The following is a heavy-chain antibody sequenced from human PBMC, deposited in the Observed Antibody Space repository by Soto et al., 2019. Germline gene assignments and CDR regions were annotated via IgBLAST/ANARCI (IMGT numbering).Heavy chain of an antibody. CDR1: GFTFSSYW. J-gene: IGHJ6*03. Sequence: GSLRLSCAASGFTFSSYWMSWVRQAPGKGLEWVANIKQDGSEKYYVDSVKGRFTISRDNAKNSLYLQMNSLRAEDTAVYYCARDRECSSTSCYGYYYYYMDVWGKGTTVTVSS. V-gene: IGHV3-7*01. CDR2: IKQDGSEK. CDR3: ARDRECSSTSCYGYYYYYMDV. D-gene: IGHD2-2*01.